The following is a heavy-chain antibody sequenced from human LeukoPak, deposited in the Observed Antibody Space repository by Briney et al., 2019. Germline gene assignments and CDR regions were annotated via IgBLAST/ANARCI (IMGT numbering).Heavy chain of an antibody. CDR2: ISYDGSNK. CDR1: GFTFSSYG. V-gene: IGHV3-30*18. J-gene: IGHJ4*02. Sequence: PGRSLRLSCAASGFTFSSYGMHWVRQAPGKGLEWVAVISYDGSNKYYADSVKGRFTISRDNSKNTLYLQMNSLGAEGTAVYYCAKVNSMVRGVTYYFDYWGQGTLVTVSS. D-gene: IGHD3-10*01. CDR3: AKVNSMVRGVTYYFDY.